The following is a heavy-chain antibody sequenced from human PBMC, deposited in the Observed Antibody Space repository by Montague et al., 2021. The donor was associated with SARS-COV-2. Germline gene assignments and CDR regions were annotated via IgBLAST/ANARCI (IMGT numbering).Heavy chain of an antibody. Sequence: SETLSLTCTVSGGPISRNYWNWIRQPPGKGLEWIGYIYYSGTTNCNPSLKSRVTMSVDTSKNQFSLKLNSVTATDTAVYYCARNEEGYGYFDLWGRGTLVTVSS. CDR3: ARNEEGYGYFDL. CDR2: IYYSGTT. D-gene: IGHD1-1*01. CDR1: GGPISRNY. V-gene: IGHV4-59*08. J-gene: IGHJ2*01.